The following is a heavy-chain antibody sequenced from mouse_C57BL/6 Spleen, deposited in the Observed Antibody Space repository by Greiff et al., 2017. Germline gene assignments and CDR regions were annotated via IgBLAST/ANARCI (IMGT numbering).Heavy chain of an antibody. CDR2: ISGGGGNT. V-gene: IGHV5-9*01. CDR3: ARGGYVDY. Sequence: EVKLQESGGGLVKPGGSLKLSCAASGFTFSSYTMSWVRQTPEKRLEWVATISGGGGNTYYPDSVKGRFTISRDNAKNTLYLQMSSLRSEDTAWYYGARGGYVDYWGQGTTLTVSS. J-gene: IGHJ2*01. CDR1: GFTFSSYT.